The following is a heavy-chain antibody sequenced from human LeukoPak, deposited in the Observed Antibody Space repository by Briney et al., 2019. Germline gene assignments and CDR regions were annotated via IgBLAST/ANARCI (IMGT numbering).Heavy chain of an antibody. J-gene: IGHJ6*03. CDR2: ISAYNGNT. D-gene: IGHD3-3*01. Sequence: VASVKVSCKASGYTFTSYGISWVRQAPGQGLEWMGWISAYNGNTNYAQKLQGRVTMTTDASTSTAYMELRSLRSDDTAVYYRARAPSWSGYSSYYYMDVWGKGTTVTVSS. V-gene: IGHV1-18*01. CDR3: ARAPSWSGYSSYYYMDV. CDR1: GYTFTSYG.